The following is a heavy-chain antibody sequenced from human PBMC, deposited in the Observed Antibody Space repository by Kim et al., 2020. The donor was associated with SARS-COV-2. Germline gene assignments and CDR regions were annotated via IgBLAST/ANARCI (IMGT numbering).Heavy chain of an antibody. Sequence: GGSLRLSCAASGFTFSSYGMLWVRQAPGKGLEWVAVISYDGSNIYYADSVKGRFTISRDNSKNTLYLQMNSLRAEDTAVYYCANEGTYYYATSGDPYYCGYWGQGTLVTVSS. V-gene: IGHV3-30*18. CDR3: ANEGTYYYATSGDPYYCGY. J-gene: IGHJ4*02. D-gene: IGHD3-22*01. CDR1: GFTFSSYG. CDR2: ISYDGSNI.